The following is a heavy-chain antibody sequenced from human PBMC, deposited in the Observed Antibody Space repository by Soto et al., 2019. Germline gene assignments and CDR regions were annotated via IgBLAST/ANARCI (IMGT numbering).Heavy chain of an antibody. Sequence: ASETLSLTCTVSGGSISSGGYYWSWIRQHPGEGLEWIGYIYYSGSTYYNPSLKSRVTISVDTSKNQFSLKLSSVTAADTAVYYCAGDKPGYSYGFDYWGQGTLVTVSS. J-gene: IGHJ4*02. D-gene: IGHD5-18*01. CDR3: AGDKPGYSYGFDY. V-gene: IGHV4-31*03. CDR1: GGSISSGGYY. CDR2: IYYSGST.